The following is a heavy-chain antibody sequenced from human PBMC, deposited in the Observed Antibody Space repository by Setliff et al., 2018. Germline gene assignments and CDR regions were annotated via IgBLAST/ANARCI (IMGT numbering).Heavy chain of an antibody. V-gene: IGHV4-34*01. CDR1: GGSFSGYY. CDR2: IYYTGIT. D-gene: IGHD2-2*01. Sequence: PSETLSLTCAVYGGSFSGYYWSWIRQPPGKGLEWIGLIYYTGITYYNPSLKSRVTISEDMSENQISLKLNPVTAADTAVYYCVRTFNGSPADRWGQGTLVTVSS. J-gene: IGHJ5*02. CDR3: VRTFNGSPADR.